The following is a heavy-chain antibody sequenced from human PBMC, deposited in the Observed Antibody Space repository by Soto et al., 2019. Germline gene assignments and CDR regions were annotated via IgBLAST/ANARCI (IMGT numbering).Heavy chain of an antibody. CDR2: ISFDAVHK. D-gene: IGHD1-1*01. V-gene: IGHV3-30*04. Sequence: GGSLRLSCAASGFTFSDHAMHWVRQAPGQGLDWVSFISFDAVHKFYADSVKGRFTISRDNSKNTLYLQMDGLRADGTAVYYCARDMTSKYTRDYWGQGTLVTVSS. J-gene: IGHJ4*02. CDR1: GFTFSDHA. CDR3: ARDMTSKYTRDY.